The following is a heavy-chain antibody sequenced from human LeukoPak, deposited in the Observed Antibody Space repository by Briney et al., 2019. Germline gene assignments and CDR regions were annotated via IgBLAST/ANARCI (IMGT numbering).Heavy chain of an antibody. D-gene: IGHD3-9*01. CDR2: ITSNLVTI. J-gene: IGHJ4*02. CDR1: GFNFNVYS. V-gene: IGHV3-48*01. Sequence: PGGSLRLSCAAPGFNFNVYSMNWVRQAPGKGLEWISYITSNLVTIHYADSVRGRFTISRDNAQNSLYLHMNSLRVEDTAVYFCARSTDWYADYWGQGNRVTVSS. CDR3: ARSTDWYADY.